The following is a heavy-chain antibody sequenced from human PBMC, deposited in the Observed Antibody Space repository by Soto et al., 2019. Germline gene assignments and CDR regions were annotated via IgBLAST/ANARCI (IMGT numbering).Heavy chain of an antibody. Sequence: SGGSLRLSCAASGFTFSSYSMNWVRQAPGKGLEWVSSISSSSSYIYYADSVKGRFTISRDNAKNSLYLQMNSLRAEDTAVYYCARTLRYFDWSTSGYYYYYMDVWGKGTTVTVSS. CDR3: ARTLRYFDWSTSGYYYYYMDV. V-gene: IGHV3-21*01. CDR2: ISSSSSYI. CDR1: GFTFSSYS. D-gene: IGHD3-9*01. J-gene: IGHJ6*03.